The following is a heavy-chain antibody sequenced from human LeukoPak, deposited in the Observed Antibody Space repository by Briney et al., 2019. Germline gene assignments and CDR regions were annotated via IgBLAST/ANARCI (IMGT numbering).Heavy chain of an antibody. Sequence: GGSLRLSCAASGFTFSDYYMSWVRQAPGKGLEWVSYISSSGSTIYYASSVKGRFTISRDNAKNSLYLQMNGLRAEDTAVYYCARERDCSGGSCSFLFDYWGQGTLVTVSS. D-gene: IGHD2-15*01. CDR2: ISSSGSTI. J-gene: IGHJ4*02. V-gene: IGHV3-11*04. CDR1: GFTFSDYY. CDR3: ARERDCSGGSCSFLFDY.